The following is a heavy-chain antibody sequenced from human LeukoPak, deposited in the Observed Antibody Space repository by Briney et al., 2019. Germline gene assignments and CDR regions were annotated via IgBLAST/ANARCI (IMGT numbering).Heavy chain of an antibody. CDR1: GGSISSYY. CDR2: IYYSGST. Sequence: SETLSLTCTVSGGSISSYYWSWIRQSPGKGLEWIGYIYYSGSTNYNPSLKSRVTISVDTSKNQSSLKMSSVTAADTAVYYCARGITIFGVVSSAFDIWGEGTVVTVSS. V-gene: IGHV4-59*08. D-gene: IGHD3-3*01. J-gene: IGHJ3*02. CDR3: ARGITIFGVVSSAFDI.